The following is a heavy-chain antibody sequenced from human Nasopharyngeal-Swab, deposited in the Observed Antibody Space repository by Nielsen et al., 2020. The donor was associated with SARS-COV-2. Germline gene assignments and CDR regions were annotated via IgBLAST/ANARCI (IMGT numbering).Heavy chain of an antibody. J-gene: IGHJ4*02. CDR1: GFTFSSYG. Sequence: GESLKISCAASGFTFSSYGMHWVRQAPGKGLEWVAVIWYDGSNKYYADSVKGRFTISRGNSKNTLYLQMNSLRAEDTAVYYCARDSLGPDYYDSSGYSDYWGQGTLVTVSS. V-gene: IGHV3-33*01. D-gene: IGHD3-22*01. CDR3: ARDSLGPDYYDSSGYSDY. CDR2: IWYDGSNK.